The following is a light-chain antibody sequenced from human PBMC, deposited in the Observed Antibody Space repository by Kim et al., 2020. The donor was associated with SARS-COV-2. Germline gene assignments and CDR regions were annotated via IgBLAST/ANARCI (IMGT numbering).Light chain of an antibody. V-gene: IGLV1-40*01. J-gene: IGLJ2*01. Sequence: QSVLTQSPSVSGAPGQRVTISCSGTSSNIGAGFDVHWYQHSPGKAPKLLIFGNTVRPSGVPDRFSGSRSGTSASLAITVLQTEDEADYYCQSFDSGLSGLLFGGGTQLTVL. CDR2: GNT. CDR1: SSNIGAGFD. CDR3: QSFDSGLSGLL.